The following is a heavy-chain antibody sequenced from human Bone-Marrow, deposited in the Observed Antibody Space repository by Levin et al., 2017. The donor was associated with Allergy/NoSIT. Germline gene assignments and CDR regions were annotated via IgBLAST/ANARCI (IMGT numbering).Heavy chain of an antibody. Sequence: QSGGSLRLSCVASGFTFRQYGFHWVRQAPGKGLEWVGSVWDEGSATAYADSVKGRFTISRDNSKRTLFLLMNSLKGDDTATYYCASLGHSTSPQIDLWGHPTLVLVSS. J-gene: IGHJ5*02. CDR2: VWDEGSAT. CDR3: ASLGHSTSPQIDL. V-gene: IGHV3-33*01. D-gene: IGHD3-16*01. CDR1: GFTFRQYG.